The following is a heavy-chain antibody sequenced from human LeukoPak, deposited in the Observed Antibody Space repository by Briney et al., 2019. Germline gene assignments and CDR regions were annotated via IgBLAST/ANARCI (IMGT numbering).Heavy chain of an antibody. Sequence: GASVKVSCKASGYTFTSYYMHWVRQAPGQGLEWMGGIIPIFGTANYAQKFQGRVTITADEPTSTAYMELSSLRSEDTAVYYCAREGYYYDSSGYPNYFDYWGQGTLVTVSS. CDR3: AREGYYYDSSGYPNYFDY. V-gene: IGHV1-69*13. J-gene: IGHJ4*02. CDR2: IIPIFGTA. D-gene: IGHD3-22*01. CDR1: GYTFTSYY.